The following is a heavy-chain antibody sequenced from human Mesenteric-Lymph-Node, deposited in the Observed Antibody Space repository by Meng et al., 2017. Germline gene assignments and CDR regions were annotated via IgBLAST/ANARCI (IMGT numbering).Heavy chain of an antibody. J-gene: IGHJ4*02. Sequence: QVQLKQWGAEVWKPSEPLSLTCAVYGGSLSGYYWRWIRQPPGKGIEWMGEVYHNGVTKYSPSLRSRVVISIDTSKNQFSLNLRSVSAADTAMYYCARGGATPMIIKYWGPGTLVTVSS. V-gene: IGHV4-34*02. CDR1: GGSLSGYY. D-gene: IGHD3-10*01. CDR2: VYHNGVT. CDR3: ARGGATPMIIKY.